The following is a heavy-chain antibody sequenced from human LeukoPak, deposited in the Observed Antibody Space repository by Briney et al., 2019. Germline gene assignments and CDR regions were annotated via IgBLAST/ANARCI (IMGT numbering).Heavy chain of an antibody. D-gene: IGHD6-13*01. CDR2: TNPNSGGT. Sequence: ASVKVSCKASGYTFTGYYMHWVRQAPGQGLEWMGWTNPNSGGTNYAQKFQGRVTMTTDTSTSTAYMELRSLRSDDTAVYYCARDRIAAAGRTRIFDYWGQGTLVTVSS. CDR3: ARDRIAAAGRTRIFDY. CDR1: GYTFTGYY. V-gene: IGHV1-2*02. J-gene: IGHJ4*02.